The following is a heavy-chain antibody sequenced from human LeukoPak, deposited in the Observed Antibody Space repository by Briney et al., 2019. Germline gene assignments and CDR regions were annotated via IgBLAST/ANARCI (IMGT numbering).Heavy chain of an antibody. CDR3: ARRVCSGGSCYSEYFQH. V-gene: IGHV4-34*01. Sequence: SEALSLTCAVYGGSFSGYYWSWIRQPPGKGLEWIGEINHSGSTNYNPSLKSRVTISVDTSKNQFSLKLSSVTAADTAVYYCARRVCSGGSCYSEYFQHWGQGTLVTVSS. CDR2: INHSGST. CDR1: GGSFSGYY. J-gene: IGHJ1*01. D-gene: IGHD2-15*01.